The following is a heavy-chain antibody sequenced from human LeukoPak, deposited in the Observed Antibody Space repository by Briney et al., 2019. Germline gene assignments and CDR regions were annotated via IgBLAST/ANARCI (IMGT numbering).Heavy chain of an antibody. J-gene: IGHJ4*02. V-gene: IGHV3-21*01. Sequence: GGSLRLSCAASGFTFSSYSMNWVRQAPGKGLEWVSSISSSSSYIYYADSVKGRFTISRDNAENSLYLQMNSLRAEDTAVYYCARASAAAGIKEFDYWGQGTLVTVSS. CDR2: ISSSSSYI. D-gene: IGHD6-13*01. CDR3: ARASAAAGIKEFDY. CDR1: GFTFSSYS.